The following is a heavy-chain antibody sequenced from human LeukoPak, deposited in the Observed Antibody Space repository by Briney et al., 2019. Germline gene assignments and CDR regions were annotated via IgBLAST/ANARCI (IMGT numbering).Heavy chain of an antibody. CDR2: INHSGST. V-gene: IGHV4-34*01. CDR3: ARGFGY. Sequence: GSLRLSCAASGFIFSSFSMNWVRQAPGKGLEWIGEINHSGSTNYNPSLKSRVTISVDTSKNQFSLKLSSVTAADTAVYYCARGFGYWGQGTLVTVSS. J-gene: IGHJ4*02. CDR1: GFIFSSFS. D-gene: IGHD3-10*01.